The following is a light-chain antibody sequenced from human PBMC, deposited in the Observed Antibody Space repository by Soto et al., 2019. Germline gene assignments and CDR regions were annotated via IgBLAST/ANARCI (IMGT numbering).Light chain of an antibody. V-gene: IGLV2-14*01. CDR1: SSEVGGYNY. CDR2: DVS. J-gene: IGLJ1*01. CDR3: SSYTSSSTPYV. Sequence: QSALTQPASVSGSPGQSITISCTGTSSEVGGYNYVSWYQQHPGKASKLMIYDVSNRPSGVSNRFSGSKSGNTASLTISGLQAEDEADYYCSSYTSSSTPYVLGTGTKVTVL.